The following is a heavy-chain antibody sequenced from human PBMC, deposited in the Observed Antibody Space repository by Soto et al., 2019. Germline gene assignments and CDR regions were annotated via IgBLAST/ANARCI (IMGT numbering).Heavy chain of an antibody. CDR3: ARGVMVRGVTISYGMDV. J-gene: IGHJ6*02. CDR2: INHSGST. Sequence: SETLSLTCAVYGGSFSGYYWSWIRQPPGKGLEWIGEINHSGSTNYNPSLKSRVTISVDTSKNQFSLKLSSVTAADTAVYYCARGVMVRGVTISYGMDVWGQGTTVTLSS. D-gene: IGHD3-10*01. V-gene: IGHV4-34*01. CDR1: GGSFSGYY.